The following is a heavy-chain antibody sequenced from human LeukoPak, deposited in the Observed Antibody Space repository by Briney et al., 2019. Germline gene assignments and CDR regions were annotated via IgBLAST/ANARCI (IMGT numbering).Heavy chain of an antibody. CDR3: ARGLWPLDY. J-gene: IGHJ4*02. V-gene: IGHV4-34*01. CDR1: GGSFSGYY. D-gene: IGHD5-18*01. CDR2: INHSGST. Sequence: SETLSLTCAVYGGSFSGYYWSWIRQPPGKGLEWIGEINHSGSTNYNPSLKSRVTISVDTSKNQFSLKLSSVTAADTAVYYCARGLWPLDYRGQGTLVTVSS.